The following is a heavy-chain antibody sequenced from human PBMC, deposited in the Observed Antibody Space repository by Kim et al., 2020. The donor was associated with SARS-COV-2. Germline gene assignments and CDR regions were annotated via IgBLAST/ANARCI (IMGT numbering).Heavy chain of an antibody. CDR2: IYHSGST. CDR3: ARVRGSYSRNPHAFDI. Sequence: SETLSLTCAVSGGSISSGGYSWSWIRQPPGNGLEWIGYIYHSGSTYYNPSLKSRVTISVDRSKNQFSLKLSSVTAADTAVYYCARVRGSYSRNPHAFDIWGQGTMVTVSS. V-gene: IGHV4-30-2*01. J-gene: IGHJ3*02. D-gene: IGHD1-26*01. CDR1: GGSISSGGYS.